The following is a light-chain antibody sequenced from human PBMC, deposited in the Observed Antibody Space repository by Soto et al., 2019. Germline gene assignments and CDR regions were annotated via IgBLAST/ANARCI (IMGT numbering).Light chain of an antibody. V-gene: IGKV1-5*03. CDR3: QQYNSSPWA. Sequence: DIQMTQSPSTLSASVGDRVTITCRASQNIGSWLAWYQQRPGRVPKVLIYKATNLERGVSTRFSGGGSGTEFTLTITSRGPDDFGTYYCQQYNSSPWAFGQATKVE. CDR1: QNIGSW. J-gene: IGKJ1*01. CDR2: KAT.